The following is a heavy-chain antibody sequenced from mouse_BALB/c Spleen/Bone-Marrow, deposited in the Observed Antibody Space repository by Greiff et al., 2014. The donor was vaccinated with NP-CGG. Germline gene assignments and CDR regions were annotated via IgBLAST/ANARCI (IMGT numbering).Heavy chain of an antibody. J-gene: IGHJ2*01. V-gene: IGHV14-3*02. CDR1: GFNIKGTY. D-gene: IGHD4-1*01. Sequence: EVQRVESGTDLVKPGASVKLSCTASGFNIKGTYMHWVKQRPEQGLDWIGRIDPASGNIQYDPKFQGRAAITADTSSNTAYLQLSSLTSEDTAVYYCASLTGTFDYWGQGTPLTVSS. CDR2: IDPASGNI. CDR3: ASLTGTFDY.